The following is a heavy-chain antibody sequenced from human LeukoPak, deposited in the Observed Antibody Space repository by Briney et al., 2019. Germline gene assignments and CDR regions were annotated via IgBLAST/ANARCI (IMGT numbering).Heavy chain of an antibody. Sequence: GGSLRLSCAASGFTFSSYSMNWVRQASGKGLEWVSYIDTSSITKNYADSVKGRFTISRDNSKNTLYLQMNSLRTEDTAVYYCAKGSPGPYSSSWSGRINFFYYYGMDVWGQGTTVTVSS. CDR3: AKGSPGPYSSSWSGRINFFYYYGMDV. CDR2: IDTSSITK. V-gene: IGHV3-48*01. CDR1: GFTFSSYS. D-gene: IGHD6-13*01. J-gene: IGHJ6*02.